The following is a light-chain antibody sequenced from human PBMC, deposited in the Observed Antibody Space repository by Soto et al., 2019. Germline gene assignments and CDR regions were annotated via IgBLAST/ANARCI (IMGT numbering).Light chain of an antibody. Sequence: ELVLTQSPGTLSLSPGDSVTLSCRASQSVRGSYLAWYQQKPGQAPRLLIYGASSRATGIPGRFSGSGSGTDFALTLTSMEPDDCAVYYCQHYDYSVCTFGRGSKLEIK. CDR2: GAS. CDR1: QSVRGSY. V-gene: IGKV3-20*01. CDR3: QHYDYSVCT. J-gene: IGKJ2*02.